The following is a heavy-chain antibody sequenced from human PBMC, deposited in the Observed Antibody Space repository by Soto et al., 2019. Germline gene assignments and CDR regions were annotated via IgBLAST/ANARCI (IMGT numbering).Heavy chain of an antibody. CDR2: IYYSGST. CDR1: GGSVSSGSYY. V-gene: IGHV4-61*01. CDR3: ARVDFWSGYYERRMDV. Sequence: SETLSLTCTVSGGSVSSGSYYWSWIRQPPGKGLEWIGYIYYSGSTNYNPSLKSRVTISVDTSKNQFSLKLSSVTAADTAVYYCARVDFWSGYYERRMDVWGQGTTVTVSS. D-gene: IGHD3-3*01. J-gene: IGHJ6*02.